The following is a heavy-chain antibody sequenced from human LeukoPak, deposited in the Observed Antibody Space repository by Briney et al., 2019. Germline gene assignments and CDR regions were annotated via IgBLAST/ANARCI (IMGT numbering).Heavy chain of an antibody. CDR1: GFTFSSYA. CDR2: IGNSGDRT. V-gene: IGHV3-23*01. CDR3: AKGRAPRGVPSDY. D-gene: IGHD3-10*01. J-gene: IGHJ4*02. Sequence: GGSLRLSCAASGFTFSSYAMSWVRQAPGKGPEWVSGIGNSGDRTFYADSVKGRFTISRDNSKNTLYLQMNSLRAEDTAVYYCAKGRAPRGVPSDYWGQGTLVTVSS.